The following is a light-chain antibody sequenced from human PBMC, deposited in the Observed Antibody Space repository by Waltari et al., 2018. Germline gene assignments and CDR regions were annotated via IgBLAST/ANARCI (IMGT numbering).Light chain of an antibody. CDR1: QSISSW. CDR3: QQYNSYSRT. Sequence: TGRASQSISSWLSWDQQKPGKAPKLLIYKASTVESGVPSRFSGSGSGTEFTLTISSLQPDDFATYYCQQYNSYSRTFGQGTKLEI. CDR2: KAS. V-gene: IGKV1-5*03. J-gene: IGKJ2*01.